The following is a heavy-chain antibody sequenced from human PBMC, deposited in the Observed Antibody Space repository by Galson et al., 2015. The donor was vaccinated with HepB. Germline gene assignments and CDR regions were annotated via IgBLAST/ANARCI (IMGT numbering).Heavy chain of an antibody. CDR1: GDSVSSNSAA. J-gene: IGHJ4*02. D-gene: IGHD5-24*01. CDR2: TYYRSKWYN. Sequence: CAISGDSVSSNSAAWNWIRQSPSRGLEWLGRTYYRSKWYNDYAVSVKSRITINPDTSKNQFSLKLSSVTAADTAVYYCARSFGGWLAYDYWGQGTLVTVSS. V-gene: IGHV6-1*01. CDR3: ARSFGGWLAYDY.